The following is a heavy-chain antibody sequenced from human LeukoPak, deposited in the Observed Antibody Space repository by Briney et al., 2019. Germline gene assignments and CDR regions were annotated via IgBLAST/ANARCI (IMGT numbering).Heavy chain of an antibody. CDR1: GGSISSSSYY. CDR3: PRLFGSHDAFDI. J-gene: IGHJ3*02. CDR2: IYYSGST. V-gene: IGHV4-39*01. Sequence: AETLSLTCTVSGGSISSSSYYWGWIRQPPGKGLEWIGSIYYSGSTYYNPSLKSRVTISVDTSKNQFSLKLSSVTAADTAVYYCPRLFGSHDAFDIWGQGTMLTVSS. D-gene: IGHD3-10*01.